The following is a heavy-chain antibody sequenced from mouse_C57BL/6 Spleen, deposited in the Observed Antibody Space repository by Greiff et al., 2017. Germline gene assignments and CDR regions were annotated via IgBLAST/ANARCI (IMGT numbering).Heavy chain of an antibody. V-gene: IGHV2-3*01. CDR2: IWGDGST. CDR1: GFTLTSYG. CDR3: AIYGSSWYFDV. D-gene: IGHD1-1*01. J-gene: IGHJ1*03. Sequence: VKLVESGPGLVAPSPSLSISCTASGFTLTSYGVSWVRQPPGQGLEWLGVIWGDGSTNYHSALISRLSISKDNSKSQVFLKLNSLHTDDTASYYCAIYGSSWYFDVWGTGTTVTVSS.